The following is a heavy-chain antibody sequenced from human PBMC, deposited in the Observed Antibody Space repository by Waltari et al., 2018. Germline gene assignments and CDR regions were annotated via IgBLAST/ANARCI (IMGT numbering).Heavy chain of an antibody. Sequence: EVQLLESGGGLVQPGGSLRLSCAASGFTFSSYAMSWVRQAPGKGLEGVSAISGSGCSTYYADSVKGRFTISRDNSKNTLYLQMNSLRAEDTAVYYCAKAEFLEWLLNFDAFDIWGQGTMVTVSS. CDR1: GFTFSSYA. CDR2: ISGSGCST. V-gene: IGHV3-23*01. D-gene: IGHD3-3*01. J-gene: IGHJ3*02. CDR3: AKAEFLEWLLNFDAFDI.